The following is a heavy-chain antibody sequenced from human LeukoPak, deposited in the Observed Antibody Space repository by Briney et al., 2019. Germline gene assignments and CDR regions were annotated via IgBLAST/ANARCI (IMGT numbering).Heavy chain of an antibody. CDR3: ARPRYGSGSYYFDY. D-gene: IGHD3-10*01. Sequence: SETLSLTCAVYGGSFSGYYWSRIRQPPGKGLEWIGEINHSGSTNYNPSLKSRVTISVDTSKNQFSLKLSSVTAADTAVYYCARPRYGSGSYYFDYWGQGTLVTVSS. V-gene: IGHV4-34*01. J-gene: IGHJ4*02. CDR2: INHSGST. CDR1: GGSFSGYY.